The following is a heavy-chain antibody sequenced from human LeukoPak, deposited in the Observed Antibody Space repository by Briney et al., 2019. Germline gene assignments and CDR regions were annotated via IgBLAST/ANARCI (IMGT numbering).Heavy chain of an antibody. Sequence: GGPLRLSCAASGFTFSSYGMHWVRQAPGKGLEWVAFIRYDGSNKYYADSVKGRFTISRDNSKNTLYLQMNSLRAEDTAVYYCASISHYYGSGSYRSYWGQGTLVTVSS. CDR3: ASISHYYGSGSYRSY. CDR2: IRYDGSNK. V-gene: IGHV3-30*02. CDR1: GFTFSSYG. J-gene: IGHJ4*02. D-gene: IGHD3-10*01.